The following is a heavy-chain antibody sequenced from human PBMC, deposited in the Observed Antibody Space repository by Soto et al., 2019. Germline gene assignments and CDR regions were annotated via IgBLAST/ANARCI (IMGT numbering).Heavy chain of an antibody. CDR2: INHSGST. J-gene: IGHJ6*02. D-gene: IGHD2-2*01. Sequence: SETLSLTCAVYGGSFSAYYWSWIRQPPGKGLEWIGEINHSGSTSYNPSLKSRFTVSRDNAKNSLFLQMNSLRAEDTAVYYCAREGYCSSTTCHYGMDVWGQGTTVTVSS. CDR3: AREGYCSSTTCHYGMDV. V-gene: IGHV4-34*01. CDR1: GGSFSAYY.